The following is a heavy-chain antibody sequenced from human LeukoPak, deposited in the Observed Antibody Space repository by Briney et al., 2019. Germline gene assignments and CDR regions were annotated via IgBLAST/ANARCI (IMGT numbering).Heavy chain of an antibody. CDR3: ARAGDILAGPDY. J-gene: IGHJ4*02. D-gene: IGHD3-9*01. CDR1: GFTFSSYS. Sequence: GGSLRLSCAASGFTFSSYSMNWVRQAPGKGLEWVSSISSSSGYVYYADSVKGRFTISRDNAKNSLYLQMNSLRAEDTAVYYCARAGDILAGPDYWGQGTLVTVSS. V-gene: IGHV3-21*01. CDR2: ISSSSGYV.